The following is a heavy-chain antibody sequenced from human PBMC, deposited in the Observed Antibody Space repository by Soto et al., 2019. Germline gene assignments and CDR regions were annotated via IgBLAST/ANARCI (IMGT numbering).Heavy chain of an antibody. D-gene: IGHD3-16*01. V-gene: IGHV5-51*01. CDR1: GYNFSTHW. CDR2: IYHNDSDT. CDR3: ARLFTDARFWDYLDY. Sequence: PGESLKISFKASGYNFSTHWIGWVRHMPWKGLQWMAIIYHNDSDTEASPSFQGHVTSSVDKSISTAYLQWSGLQASERAKYYCARLFTDARFWDYLDYWGPGTLVTACS. J-gene: IGHJ4*02.